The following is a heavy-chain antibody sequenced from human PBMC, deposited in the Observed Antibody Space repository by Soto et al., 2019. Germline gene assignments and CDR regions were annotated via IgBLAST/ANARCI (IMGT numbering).Heavy chain of an antibody. CDR3: ARGGEPAALFYDYYGMDV. Sequence: EVQLVESGGGLVQPGGSLRLSCTASGFVFSNYEMNWVRQAPGKALEWISYMTNTSGSIYYADSVKGRFTISRDNAKKSLYLLMNGLRPDETAVYYCARGGEPAALFYDYYGMDVWGQGTTVTVSS. J-gene: IGHJ6*02. CDR1: GFVFSNYE. V-gene: IGHV3-48*03. D-gene: IGHD6-6*01. CDR2: MTNTSGSI.